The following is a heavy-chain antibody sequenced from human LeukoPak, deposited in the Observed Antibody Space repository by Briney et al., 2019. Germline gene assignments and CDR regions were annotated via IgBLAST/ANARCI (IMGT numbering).Heavy chain of an antibody. CDR2: INWNGGST. V-gene: IGHV3-20*01. CDR1: GFTFDDYG. J-gene: IGHJ6*02. CDR3: ARFGCGGDCYSYYYYGMDV. Sequence: GGSLRLSCAASGFTFDDYGMSWVRQAPRKGLEWVSGINWNGGSTGYADSVKGRFTISRGNAKNSLYLQMNSLRAEDTALYHCARFGCGGDCYSYYYYGMDVWGQGTTVTVSS. D-gene: IGHD2-21*02.